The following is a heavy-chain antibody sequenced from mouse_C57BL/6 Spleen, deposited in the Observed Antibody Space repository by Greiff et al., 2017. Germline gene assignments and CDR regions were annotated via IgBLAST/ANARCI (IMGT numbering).Heavy chain of an antibody. CDR2: ISYDGSN. Sequence: EVKLMESGPGLVKPSQSLSLTCSVTGYSITSGYYWNWIRQFPGNKLEWMGYISYDGSNNYNPSLKNRISITRDTSKNQFFLKLNSVTTEDTATYFCAPIYDGYFAWFAYWGQGTLVTVSA. J-gene: IGHJ3*01. V-gene: IGHV3-6*01. CDR1: GYSITSGYY. D-gene: IGHD2-3*01. CDR3: APIYDGYFAWFAY.